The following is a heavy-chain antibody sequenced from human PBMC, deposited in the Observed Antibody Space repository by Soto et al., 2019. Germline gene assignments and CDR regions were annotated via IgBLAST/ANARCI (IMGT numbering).Heavy chain of an antibody. D-gene: IGHD6-6*01. J-gene: IGHJ4*02. CDR2: IYYSGST. V-gene: IGHV4-39*01. CDR3: ASLNEYSSSSWDY. Sequence: SETLSLTCTVSGGSISSSSYYWGWIRQPPGKGLEWIGSIYYSGSTYYNPSLKSRVTISVDTSKNQFSLKLSSVTAADTAVYYCASLNEYSSSSWDYWGQGTLVTVSS. CDR1: GGSISSSSYY.